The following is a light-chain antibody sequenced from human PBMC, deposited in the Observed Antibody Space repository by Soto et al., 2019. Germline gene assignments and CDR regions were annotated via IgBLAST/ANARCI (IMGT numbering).Light chain of an antibody. CDR2: DNN. V-gene: IGLV1-51*01. Sequence: QSVLTQPPSVSAAPGQKVAISCSGSSSNIGYNSVSWYQQTPGTAPKVVIYDNNKRPSEITDRFSGSKSGTSATLDITGLKTGDEADYYCGTWESDSYVFGSGTKVTVL. CDR3: GTWESDSYV. CDR1: SSNIGYNS. J-gene: IGLJ1*01.